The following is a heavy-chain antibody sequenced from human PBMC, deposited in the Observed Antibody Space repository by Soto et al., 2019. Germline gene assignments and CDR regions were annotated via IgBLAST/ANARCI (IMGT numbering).Heavy chain of an antibody. CDR2: ISGSGGST. CDR1: GFTFDFYA. D-gene: IGHD3-22*01. Sequence: PGGSLRLSCAASGFTFDFYALSWVRQAPGKGLEWVSGISGSGGSTYYADSVKGRFTISRDNSKNTLYMQMNSLRDEDTAFYYCAKRPNHYDRSGTQPWAFHYCGRGTLVTVSS. CDR3: AKRPNHYDRSGTQPWAFHY. V-gene: IGHV3-23*01. J-gene: IGHJ4*02.